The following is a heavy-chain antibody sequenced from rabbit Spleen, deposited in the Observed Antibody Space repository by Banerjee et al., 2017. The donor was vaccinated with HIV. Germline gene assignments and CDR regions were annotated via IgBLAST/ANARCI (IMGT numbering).Heavy chain of an antibody. J-gene: IGHJ3*01. V-gene: IGHV1S40*01. Sequence: QSLEESGGGLFQPGGSLTLTCTASGFSFSSNYDMCWVRQAPGKGLEWIGCIYTGSGGAYYASWAISRFTISKTSSTTVTLQMTSLTAADTATYFCARNPCFIATLWGQGTLVTVS. D-gene: IGHD5-1*01. CDR2: IYTGSGGA. CDR3: ARNPCFIATL. CDR1: GFSFSSNYD.